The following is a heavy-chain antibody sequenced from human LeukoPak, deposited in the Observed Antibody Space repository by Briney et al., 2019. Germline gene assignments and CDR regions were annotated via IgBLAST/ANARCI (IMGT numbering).Heavy chain of an antibody. CDR3: ARMDWNYDCFDY. CDR2: ISSSSSYI. Sequence: GGSLRLSCAASGFTFSSYSMNWVRQAPGKGLEWVSSISSSSSYIYYADSVKGRFTISRDNAKSSLYLQMNSLRAEDTAVYYCARMDWNYDCFDYWGQGTLVTVSS. J-gene: IGHJ4*02. V-gene: IGHV3-21*01. CDR1: GFTFSSYS. D-gene: IGHD1-7*01.